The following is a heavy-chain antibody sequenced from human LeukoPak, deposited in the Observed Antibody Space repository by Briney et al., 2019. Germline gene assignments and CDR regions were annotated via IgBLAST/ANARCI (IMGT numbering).Heavy chain of an antibody. CDR2: IYTSGST. Sequence: SETLSLTCTVSGGSISSYYWSWIRQPAGKGLEWIGRIYTSGSTNYNPSLKSRVTISVDTSKNQFSLKVRSVTPADTAVYYCANYHSGSFDYWGQGTLVTVSS. J-gene: IGHJ4*02. D-gene: IGHD1-26*01. V-gene: IGHV4-4*07. CDR1: GGSISSYY. CDR3: ANYHSGSFDY.